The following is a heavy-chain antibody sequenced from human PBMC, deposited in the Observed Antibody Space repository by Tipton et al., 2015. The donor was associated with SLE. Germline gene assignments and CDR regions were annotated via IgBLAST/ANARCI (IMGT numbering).Heavy chain of an antibody. J-gene: IGHJ3*02. CDR3: AGGMGWGDAFDI. D-gene: IGHD7-27*01. CDR1: GGSIRSYY. V-gene: IGHV4-4*07. Sequence: TLSLTCTVSGGSIRSYYWSWIRQPAGKGLEWIGRIYYSGSTNYNPSPKRRVTISVDTSKNQFSLKLSSVTAADTAVYYCAGGMGWGDAFDIWGQGTMVTVSS. CDR2: IYYSGST.